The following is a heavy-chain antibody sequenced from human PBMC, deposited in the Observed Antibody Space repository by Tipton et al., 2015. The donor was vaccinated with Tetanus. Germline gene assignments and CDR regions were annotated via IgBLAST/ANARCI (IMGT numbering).Heavy chain of an antibody. V-gene: IGHV4-4*07. D-gene: IGHD3-16*01. CDR1: GVSMIDSY. CDR3: ARALKQGANWFDP. J-gene: IGHJ5*02. Sequence: TLSLTCTVSGVSMIDSYWNWIRQPAGKGLEWIGRIYSSGTTNYDPSLRGRVTMSIDTSKNRFSLKLDSVPAADTAIYYCARALKQGANWFDPWGQGTLVTVSS. CDR2: IYSSGTT.